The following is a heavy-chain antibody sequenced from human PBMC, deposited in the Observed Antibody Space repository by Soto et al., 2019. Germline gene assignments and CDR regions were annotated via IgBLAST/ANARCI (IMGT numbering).Heavy chain of an antibody. V-gene: IGHV1-2*02. Sequence: VQLVQSGAEVKEPGASVKVSCQASGYTFTGHVIHWVRQAPGQGLEWMGSINPNSGLRTYAERFRGRVTMTRDMSSRTVYMELRNLTSEDTAIYFSVRGYCTTTPCSGDFQHWGQGTLVTVSS. CDR3: VRGYCTTTPCSGDFQH. CDR1: GYTFTGHV. D-gene: IGHD2-8*01. J-gene: IGHJ1*01. CDR2: INPNSGLR.